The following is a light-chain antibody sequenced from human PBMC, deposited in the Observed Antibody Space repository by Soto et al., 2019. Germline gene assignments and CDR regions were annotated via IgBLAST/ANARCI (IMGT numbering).Light chain of an antibody. V-gene: IGLV2-11*01. CDR2: DVS. CDR1: SSDVGIYNY. J-gene: IGLJ3*02. CDR3: SSYAGSYTLGV. Sequence: QSVLTQPRSVSGSPGQSVSISCTGTSSDVGIYNYVSCYQQHPGKVPKLIIYDVSERPSGVPDRFSGSKSGNTASLTISGLQADDEADYYCSSYAGSYTLGVFGGGTKLTVL.